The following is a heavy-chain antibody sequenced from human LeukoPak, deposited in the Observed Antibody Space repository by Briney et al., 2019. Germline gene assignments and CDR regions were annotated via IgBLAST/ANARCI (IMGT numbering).Heavy chain of an antibody. CDR1: GYTFTSYG. Sequence: ASVKVSCKASGYTFTSYGISWVRQAPGQGLEWMGWISAYNGNTNYAQKLQGRVTMTTDTSTSTAYMELRSLRSDDTAVYYCAWYDYVWGSYRHADYWGQGTLVTVSS. J-gene: IGHJ4*02. CDR2: ISAYNGNT. D-gene: IGHD3-16*02. CDR3: AWYDYVWGSYRHADY. V-gene: IGHV1-18*01.